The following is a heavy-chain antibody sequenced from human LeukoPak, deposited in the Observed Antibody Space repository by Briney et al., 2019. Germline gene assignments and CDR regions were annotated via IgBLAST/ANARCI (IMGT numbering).Heavy chain of an antibody. CDR2: IFYSGST. V-gene: IGHV4-59*01. D-gene: IGHD5-12*01. CDR3: ATGGRRDIVAV. Sequence: PSETLSLTCTVSGGSISSYYCNWIRQPPGKGLEWIGNIFYSGSTNYNPSLKSRVTISVDTSKNQFSLKLSSVTAADTAVYYCATGGRRDIVAVWGQGTLVTVSS. CDR1: GGSISSYY. J-gene: IGHJ4*02.